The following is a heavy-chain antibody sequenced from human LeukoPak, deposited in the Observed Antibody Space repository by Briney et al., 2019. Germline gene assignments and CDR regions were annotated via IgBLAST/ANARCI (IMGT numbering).Heavy chain of an antibody. Sequence: PGGSLRLSCAASGFTFSNYFMSWVRQASGKGLEWVANVKEDGSEKYYVDSVKGRFTISRDNAKSSLYLEMNSLRAEDTAVYFCARDDSTGYYYLDGWGQGTLVTVSS. V-gene: IGHV3-7*05. CDR2: VKEDGSEK. J-gene: IGHJ4*02. CDR3: ARDDSTGYYYLDG. CDR1: GFTFSNYF. D-gene: IGHD3-22*01.